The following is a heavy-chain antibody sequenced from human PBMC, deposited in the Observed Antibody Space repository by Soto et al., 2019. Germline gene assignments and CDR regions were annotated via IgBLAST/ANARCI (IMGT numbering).Heavy chain of an antibody. CDR2: INPSGGST. CDR3: ARHQTPGAAMVKSGNYYFDY. D-gene: IGHD5-18*01. J-gene: IGHJ4*02. V-gene: IGHV1-46*01. Sequence: ASVKVSCKASGYTFTSYYMHWVRQAPGQGLEWMGIINPSGGSTSYAQKFQGRVTMTRDTSTSTVYMELSSLRSEDTAVYYCARHQTPGAAMVKSGNYYFDYWGQGTLVNVSS. CDR1: GYTFTSYY.